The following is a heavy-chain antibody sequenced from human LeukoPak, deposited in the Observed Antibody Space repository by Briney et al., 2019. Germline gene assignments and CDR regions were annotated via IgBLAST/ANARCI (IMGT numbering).Heavy chain of an antibody. V-gene: IGHV3-23*01. J-gene: IGHJ4*02. D-gene: IGHD3-10*01. CDR2: IGGADP. CDR1: GFTFSDFA. Sequence: AGGSLRLSCAASGFTFSDFAMSWVRQAPGKGLEWVSGIGGADPYYADSVRGRFTISRDNSKNTLHLQMNSLKTEDTAVYYCTRRRITMVRGVQLYYFDYWGQGTLVTVSS. CDR3: TRRRITMVRGVQLYYFDY.